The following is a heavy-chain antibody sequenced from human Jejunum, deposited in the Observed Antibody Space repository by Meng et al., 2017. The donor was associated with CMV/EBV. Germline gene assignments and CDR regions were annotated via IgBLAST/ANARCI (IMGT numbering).Heavy chain of an antibody. Sequence: CKASVYTFTSYAIHWVRQAPGQRLDWLGWINTGNGNTEFLQNFQGRVTITMDTSASTVYMELSSLRSEDTAVYYCARGIGNPFYFDYWGQGTLVTVSS. J-gene: IGHJ4*02. CDR1: VYTFTSYA. V-gene: IGHV1-3*04. D-gene: IGHD1-26*01. CDR3: ARGIGNPFYFDY. CDR2: INTGNGNT.